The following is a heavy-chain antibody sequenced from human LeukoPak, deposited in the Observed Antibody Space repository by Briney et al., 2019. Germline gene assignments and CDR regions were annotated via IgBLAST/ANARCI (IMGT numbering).Heavy chain of an antibody. Sequence: GGSLRLSCAASGFTFDDYGMSWVRQAPGKGLEWVSGINWNGGSTGYADSVKGRFTISRDNAKNSLYLQMNSLRAEDTALYYCARGGISIFGVVIYMDVWGKGTTVTVSS. J-gene: IGHJ6*03. CDR3: ARGGISIFGVVIYMDV. D-gene: IGHD3-3*01. V-gene: IGHV3-20*04. CDR2: INWNGGST. CDR1: GFTFDDYG.